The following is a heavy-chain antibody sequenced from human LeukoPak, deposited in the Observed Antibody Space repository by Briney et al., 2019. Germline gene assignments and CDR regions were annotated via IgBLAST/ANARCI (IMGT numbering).Heavy chain of an antibody. Sequence: GGSLRLSCAASGFTFSSYAMHWVRQAPGKGLEWVAVISYDGSNKYYADSVKGRFTISRDNSKNTLYLQMNSLRAEDTAVYYCASAFKQWLDPYYFDYWGQGTLVTVSS. CDR1: GFTFSSYA. CDR3: ASAFKQWLDPYYFDY. D-gene: IGHD6-19*01. J-gene: IGHJ4*02. V-gene: IGHV3-30-3*01. CDR2: ISYDGSNK.